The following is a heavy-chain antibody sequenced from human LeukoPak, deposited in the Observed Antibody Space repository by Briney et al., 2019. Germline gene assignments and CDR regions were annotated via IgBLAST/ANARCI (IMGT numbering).Heavy chain of an antibody. Sequence: GGSLRLSCAASGLTFSSYGMHWVRQAPGKGLEWVAVISYDGSNKYYADSVKGRFTISRDNSKNTLYLQMNSLRAEDTAVYYCAKDKTAMAYYFDYWGQGTLVTVSS. CDR1: GLTFSSYG. V-gene: IGHV3-30*18. CDR2: ISYDGSNK. J-gene: IGHJ4*02. CDR3: AKDKTAMAYYFDY. D-gene: IGHD5-18*01.